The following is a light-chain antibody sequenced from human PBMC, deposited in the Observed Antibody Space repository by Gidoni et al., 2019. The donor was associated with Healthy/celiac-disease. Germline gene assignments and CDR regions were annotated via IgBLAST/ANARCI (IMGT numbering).Light chain of an antibody. CDR3: QQSYSTPPLT. Sequence: DIQMTQSPSSLSASVEDRVTITCRASQSISSYLNWYQQKPGKAPKLLLYAASSLQSGVPSRFSGSCSWTDFTLTISSLQPEDFATYYCQQSYSTPPLTFGQGTKLEIK. V-gene: IGKV1-39*01. CDR1: QSISSY. J-gene: IGKJ2*01. CDR2: AAS.